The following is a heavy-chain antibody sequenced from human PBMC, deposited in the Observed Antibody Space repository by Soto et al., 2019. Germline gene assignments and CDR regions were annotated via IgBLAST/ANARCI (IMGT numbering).Heavy chain of an antibody. CDR3: ASFAYYYGMDV. Sequence: VESLKISCKGSGYSFTSYWIGWVRQMPGKGLEWMGIIYPGDSDTRYSPSFQGQVTTSADKSISTAYLQWSSLKASDTAMYYCASFAYYYGMDVWGQGTLVTVSS. CDR1: GYSFTSYW. J-gene: IGHJ6*02. V-gene: IGHV5-51*01. CDR2: IYPGDSDT.